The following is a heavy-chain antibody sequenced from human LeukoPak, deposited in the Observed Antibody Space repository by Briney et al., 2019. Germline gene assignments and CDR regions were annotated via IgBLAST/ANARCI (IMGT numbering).Heavy chain of an antibody. Sequence: GGSLRLSCTASGLIFRNYATTWVRQAPRKGLEWVSTISGDGAETFYADSVKGRFTISRDNSKNTHYLQMSSLRAEDTGIYYCAKGGHYSFFDYWGQGTLVTVPS. J-gene: IGHJ4*02. CDR3: AKGGHYSFFDY. CDR1: GLIFRNYA. V-gene: IGHV3-23*01. D-gene: IGHD4-11*01. CDR2: ISGDGAET.